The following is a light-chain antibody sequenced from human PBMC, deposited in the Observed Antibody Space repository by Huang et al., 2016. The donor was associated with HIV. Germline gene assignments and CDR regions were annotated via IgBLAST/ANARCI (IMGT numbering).Light chain of an antibody. CDR2: AAS. V-gene: IGKV1-39*01. Sequence: DIQMTQSPSSLSASVGDIVTITCRASQSISSYLNWYQQKPGKAPKLLIYAASSLQSGVPSRFSGSGSGTDFTLTISSLQPEDFATYYCQQSYSPLTFGGGTKVEIK. CDR1: QSISSY. J-gene: IGKJ4*01. CDR3: QQSYSPLT.